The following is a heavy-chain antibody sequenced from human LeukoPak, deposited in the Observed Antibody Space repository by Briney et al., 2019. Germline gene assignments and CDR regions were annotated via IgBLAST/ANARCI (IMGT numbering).Heavy chain of an antibody. V-gene: IGHV3-7*04. Sequence: GGSLRLSCAASGFTFSNYWMSWVRQAPGKGLEWVANIKHDGSEEYYVDSVKGRFTISRDSGKNSLYLQMNSLRAEDAAVYYCARDASYYADHWGQGTLVTVSS. CDR1: GFTFSNYW. CDR2: IKHDGSEE. D-gene: IGHD2-2*01. CDR3: ARDASYYADH. J-gene: IGHJ1*01.